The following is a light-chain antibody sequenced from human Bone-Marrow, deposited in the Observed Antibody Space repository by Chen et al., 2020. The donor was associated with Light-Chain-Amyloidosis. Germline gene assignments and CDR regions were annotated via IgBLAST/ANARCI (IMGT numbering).Light chain of an antibody. CDR1: SSDVDGYDY. CDR3: NSDTSSSTV. Sequence: QSALSQPASVSGAPGQSTTISCTGASSDVDGYDYVSCYQQHPGKAPKLIIYEVNHRPSGASDRFSGSKSGNTAYQTISGLQTEDEAGYYCNSDTSSSTVFGGGTKLTVL. J-gene: IGLJ3*02. CDR2: EVN. V-gene: IGLV2-14*03.